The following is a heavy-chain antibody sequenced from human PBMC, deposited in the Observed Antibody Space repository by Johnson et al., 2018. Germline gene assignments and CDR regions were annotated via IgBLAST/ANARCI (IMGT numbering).Heavy chain of an antibody. CDR3: AKGYCSRTRCQLEYYSHVDV. Sequence: QVQLQESGGGVVQPGRSLRLSCAASGFSFSNYGMHWVRQAPGKGLEWAAVISYDGSNKYYADSVRGRFTISSKNSKNTRYLQMNSLRVRDTAVYYCAKGYCSRTRCQLEYYSHVDVWGKGTTVTVSS. CDR2: ISYDGSNK. D-gene: IGHD2-2*01. V-gene: IGHV3-30*18. J-gene: IGHJ6*03. CDR1: GFSFSNYG.